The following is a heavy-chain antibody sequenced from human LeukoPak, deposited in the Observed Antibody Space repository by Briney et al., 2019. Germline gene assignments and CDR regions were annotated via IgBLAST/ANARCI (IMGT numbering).Heavy chain of an antibody. J-gene: IGHJ4*02. D-gene: IGHD6-19*01. CDR1: GGSIRSYY. CDR2: IYYSGST. Sequence: SETLSLTCTVSGGSIRSYYWSWIRQPPGKGLEWIGYIYYSGSTNYNPSLKSRVTISVDTSKNQFSLKLSSVTAADTAVYYCAREYSSGYYFDYWGQGTLVTVSS. CDR3: AREYSSGYYFDY. V-gene: IGHV4-59*01.